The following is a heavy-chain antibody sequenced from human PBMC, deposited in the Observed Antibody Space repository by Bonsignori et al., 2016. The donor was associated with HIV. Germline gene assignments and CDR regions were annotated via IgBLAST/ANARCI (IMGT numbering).Heavy chain of an antibody. CDR3: AADGDMAAMAY. D-gene: IGHD2-2*01. Sequence: WIRQPPGKGLEWVAYIGASGRTVYYTDSVKGRFTVSRDNAKNSLYLQMNSLRGEDTALYYCAADGDMAAMAYWGRGTLVTVSS. CDR2: IGASGRTV. V-gene: IGHV3-48*03. J-gene: IGHJ4*02.